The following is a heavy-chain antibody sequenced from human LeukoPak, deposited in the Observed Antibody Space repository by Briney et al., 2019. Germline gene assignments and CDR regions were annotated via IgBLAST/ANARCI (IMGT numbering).Heavy chain of an antibody. CDR3: ARADCSGGGCPYYYYFGSDV. CDR1: GFTFSSYS. Sequence: PGGSLRLSCAASGFTFSSYSMNWVRQAPGKGLEWVSYISSSSSTIYYADSVKGRFTVSRDNAKNSLYLQMDSLRAEDTAVYYCARADCSGGGCPYYYYFGSDVWGQGTTVTVSS. CDR2: ISSSSSTI. V-gene: IGHV3-48*04. J-gene: IGHJ6*02. D-gene: IGHD2-15*01.